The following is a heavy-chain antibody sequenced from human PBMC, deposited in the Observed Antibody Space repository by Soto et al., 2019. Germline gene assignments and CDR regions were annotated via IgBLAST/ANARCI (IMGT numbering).Heavy chain of an antibody. CDR3: ARDRYYDILTGYRAYYGMDV. V-gene: IGHV4-59*01. J-gene: IGHJ6*02. Sequence: SETLSLTCTDSGGSISSYYWSWIRQPPGKGLEWIGYIYYSGSTNYNPSLKSRVTISVDTSKNQFSLKLSSVTAADTAVYYCARDRYYDILTGYRAYYGMDVWGQGTTVTVSS. CDR1: GGSISSYY. D-gene: IGHD3-9*01. CDR2: IYYSGST.